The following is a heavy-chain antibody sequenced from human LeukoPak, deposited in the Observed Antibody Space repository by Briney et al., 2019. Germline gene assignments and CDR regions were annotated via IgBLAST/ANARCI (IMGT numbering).Heavy chain of an antibody. Sequence: SVEVSCKASGYTFTGYYMHWVRQAPGQGLEWMGGIIPIFGTANYAQKFQGRVTITADESTSTAYMELSSLRSEDTAVYYCARDDSGYDASYYFDYWGQGTLVTVSS. D-gene: IGHD5-12*01. CDR3: ARDDSGYDASYYFDY. J-gene: IGHJ4*02. V-gene: IGHV1-69*13. CDR2: IIPIFGTA. CDR1: GYTFTGYY.